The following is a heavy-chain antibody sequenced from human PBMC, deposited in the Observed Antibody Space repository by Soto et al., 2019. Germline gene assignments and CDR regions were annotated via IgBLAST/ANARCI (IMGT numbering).Heavy chain of an antibody. CDR2: IYYSGST. D-gene: IGHD1-26*01. CDR3: AREKSGSYYLGLGFDP. J-gene: IGHJ5*02. Sequence: TETLSVTCTFSGGSISIYYWSWIRQPPGKGLEWIGYIYYSGSTNYNPSLKSRVTISVDTSKNQFSLKLSSVTAADTAVYYCAREKSGSYYLGLGFDPWGQGTMVTVSS. V-gene: IGHV4-59*01. CDR1: GGSISIYY.